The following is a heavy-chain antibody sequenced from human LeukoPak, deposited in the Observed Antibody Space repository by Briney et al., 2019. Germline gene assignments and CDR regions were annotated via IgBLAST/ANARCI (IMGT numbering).Heavy chain of an antibody. CDR1: GGSISSYY. CDR3: ARVGARNLFDY. V-gene: IGHV4-59*01. D-gene: IGHD1-26*01. J-gene: IGHJ4*02. CDR2: IYYSGST. Sequence: SETLSLTCTVSGGSISSYYWSWIRQPPGKGLEWIGYIYYSGSTNYNPSLKSRVTISVDTSKNQFSLKLSSVTAADTAVYHCARVGARNLFDYWGQGTLVTVSS.